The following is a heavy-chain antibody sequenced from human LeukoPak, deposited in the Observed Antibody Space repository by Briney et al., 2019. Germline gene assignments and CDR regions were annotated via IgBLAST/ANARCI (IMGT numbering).Heavy chain of an antibody. CDR2: IKQDGSEK. CDR3: ARDREVTKGNWFGP. CDR1: GFIFGDYW. Sequence: TGGSLRLSCEASGFIFGDYWMTWVRQAPGKGLEWVANIKQDGSEKEYGDSVKGRFTISRDNSENTLYLQMNSLRAEDTAVYYCARDREVTKGNWFGPWGQGTLVTAST. V-gene: IGHV3-7*01. J-gene: IGHJ5*02. D-gene: IGHD4-17*01.